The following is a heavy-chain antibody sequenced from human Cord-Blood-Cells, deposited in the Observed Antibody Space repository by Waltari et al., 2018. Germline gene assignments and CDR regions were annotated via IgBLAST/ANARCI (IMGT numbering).Heavy chain of an antibody. CDR3: ARGANSWYY. CDR1: GFTFSSYW. V-gene: IGHV3-7*01. D-gene: IGHD6-13*01. J-gene: IGHJ4*02. CDR2: IKQDGSEK. Sequence: EVQLVESGGGLVQPGGSLRLSCAASGFTFSSYWMSWVRQAPGKGLGWGANIKQDGSEKDYVDSVNGGFTIARDNAKNSLYLQMNSVGAEDTAVYYCARGANSWYYWGQGTLVTVSS.